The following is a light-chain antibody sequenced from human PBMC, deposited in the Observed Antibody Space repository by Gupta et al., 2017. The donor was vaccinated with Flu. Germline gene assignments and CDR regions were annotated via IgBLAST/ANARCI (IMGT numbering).Light chain of an antibody. CDR3: QQEGSSPRT. CDR2: GAS. Sequence: GTLYLSPGERATRSCRASQSVRSSYLAWYQQKPGQAPRFLIYGASSRATGIPDRFSGSGSGTEFTLTISRLEPEDFAVYYCQQEGSSPRTFGQGTKVEIK. J-gene: IGKJ1*01. CDR1: QSVRSSY. V-gene: IGKV3-20*01.